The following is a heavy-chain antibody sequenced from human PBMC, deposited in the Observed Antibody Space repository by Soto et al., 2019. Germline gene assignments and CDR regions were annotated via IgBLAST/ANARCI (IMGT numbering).Heavy chain of an antibody. CDR3: ARDYDSSGPGGWFDP. CDR1: GGSISSGGYY. D-gene: IGHD3-22*01. J-gene: IGHJ5*02. CDR2: IYYSWST. Sequence: PSETLSLTCTVSGGSISSGGYYWSWIRQHPGKGLEWIGYIYYSWSTYYNPSLKSRVTISVDTSKNQFSLKLSSVTAADTAVYYCARDYDSSGPGGWFDPWGQGTLVTSPQ. V-gene: IGHV4-31*03.